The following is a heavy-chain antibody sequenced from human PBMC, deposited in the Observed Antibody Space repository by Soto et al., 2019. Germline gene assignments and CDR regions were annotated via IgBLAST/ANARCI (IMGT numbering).Heavy chain of an antibody. V-gene: IGHV3-21*01. CDR2: ITSSTSYI. Sequence: EVQLVESGGGLVKPGGSLRLSCAASGFTFSSYSMNCVRQAPGKGLEWVSSITSSTSYIDYADSVKGRFTISRDNAKNSLYLQMNSLRAEDTAVYYCARMRGSYDFDYWGQGTLVTVSS. D-gene: IGHD1-26*01. CDR3: ARMRGSYDFDY. CDR1: GFTFSSYS. J-gene: IGHJ4*02.